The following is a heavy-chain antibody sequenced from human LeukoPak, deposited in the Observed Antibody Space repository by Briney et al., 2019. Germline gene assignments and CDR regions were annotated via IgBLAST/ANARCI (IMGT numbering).Heavy chain of an antibody. V-gene: IGHV3-7*01. D-gene: IGHD2-8*01. Sequence: PGGSLRLSCSASGFNFINHYMSWVRQAPGKGLECVAKIKPDGSEKYYVDSVKGRLTISRDNSKNSLFLHLNSLRAEDTAVYYCVREKWWRFDYWGQGSLVTVSS. CDR1: GFNFINHY. J-gene: IGHJ4*02. CDR2: IKPDGSEK. CDR3: VREKWWRFDY.